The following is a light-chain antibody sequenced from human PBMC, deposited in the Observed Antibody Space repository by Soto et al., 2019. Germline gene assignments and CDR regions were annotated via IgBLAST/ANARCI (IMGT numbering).Light chain of an antibody. V-gene: IGKV3-20*01. CDR3: HQYGSSPGT. CDR1: QRVSSSY. Sequence: EIVLTQSPGTLSLSPGERATLSCRASQRVSSSYLAWYQQKPGQAPRLLIYSASSRATGIPDRFSGSGSGTDFTLTIRRLEPEDFALYYCHQYGSSPGTFGQGTKLEIK. CDR2: SAS. J-gene: IGKJ2*01.